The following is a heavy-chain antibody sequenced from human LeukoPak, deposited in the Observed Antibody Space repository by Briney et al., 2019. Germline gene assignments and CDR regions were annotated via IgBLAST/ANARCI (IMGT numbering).Heavy chain of an antibody. CDR1: GYTFTSYG. V-gene: IGHV1-18*01. CDR3: ASYYCSSTSCSPGGWHMDV. J-gene: IGHJ6*03. Sequence: ASVKVSCKASGYTFTSYGICWVRQAPGQGLEWMGWISVFNANTNYEQKFQGRVTITTDTSADTAYMEVRSLRSDDTAVYYCASYYCSSTSCSPGGWHMDVWGKGTTVTVSS. CDR2: ISVFNANT. D-gene: IGHD2-2*01.